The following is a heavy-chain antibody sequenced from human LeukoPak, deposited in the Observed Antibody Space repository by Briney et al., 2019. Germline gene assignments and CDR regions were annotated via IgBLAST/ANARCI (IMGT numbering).Heavy chain of an antibody. V-gene: IGHV3-21*01. CDR3: ASHFWNYYRIDY. D-gene: IGHD3-3*02. CDR2: ISGSGSYI. J-gene: IGHJ4*02. CDR1: GFSFSTYT. Sequence: GGSLRLSCAASGFSFSTYTMNWVRQAPGKGLDWVSSISGSGSYIYYADSVKGRFTISRDNAKNSLFLQMNSLRAEDTAIYYCASHFWNYYRIDYWGQGILVTVSS.